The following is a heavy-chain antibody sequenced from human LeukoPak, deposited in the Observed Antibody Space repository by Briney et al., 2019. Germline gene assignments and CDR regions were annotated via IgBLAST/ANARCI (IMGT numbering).Heavy chain of an antibody. CDR3: ARDWLSSRSSYNWFEP. CDR1: GYTFTSYG. Sequence: GASVKVSCKASGYTFTSYGISWVRQAPGQGLEWMGWISAYNGNTNYAQKLQGRVTMTTDTSTSTAYMELRSLRSDDTAVYYCARDWLSSRSSYNWFEPWGQGTLVTVSS. J-gene: IGHJ5*02. CDR2: ISAYNGNT. V-gene: IGHV1-18*01. D-gene: IGHD6-6*01.